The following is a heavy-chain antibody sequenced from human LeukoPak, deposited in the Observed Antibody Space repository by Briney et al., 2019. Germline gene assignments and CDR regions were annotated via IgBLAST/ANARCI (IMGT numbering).Heavy chain of an antibody. CDR3: ARSYDSGWYVSDH. CDR2: ISYDGSSK. V-gene: IGHV3-30*03. J-gene: IGHJ4*02. Sequence: GGSLRLSCAASGFTFSSYPMHWVRQAPGKGLEWVAVISYDGSSKYYADSVKGRFTISRDDSKNTLFLQMNSLRAEDTAVYYCARSYDSGWYVSDHWGQGTLVTVSS. D-gene: IGHD6-19*01. CDR1: GFTFSSYP.